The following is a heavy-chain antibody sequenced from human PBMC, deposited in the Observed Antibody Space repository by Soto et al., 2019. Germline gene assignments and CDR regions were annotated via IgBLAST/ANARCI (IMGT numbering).Heavy chain of an antibody. D-gene: IGHD6-19*01. J-gene: IGHJ3*02. CDR3: AKVSGLIGQWLIYDAFDI. Sequence: VQLLESGGGLVQPGGSLRLSWAASGFTFSSYAMSWVRQAPGKGLEWVSAISGSGGSTYYADSVKGRFTISRDNSKNTLYLQRNSLRAEDTAVYYCAKVSGLIGQWLIYDAFDIWGQGTMVTVSS. V-gene: IGHV3-23*01. CDR2: ISGSGGST. CDR1: GFTFSSYA.